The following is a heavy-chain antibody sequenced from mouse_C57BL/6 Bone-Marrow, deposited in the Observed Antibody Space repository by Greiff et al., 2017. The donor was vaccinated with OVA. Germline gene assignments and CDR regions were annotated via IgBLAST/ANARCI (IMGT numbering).Heavy chain of an antibody. V-gene: IGHV1-74*01. CDR1: GYTFTSYG. CDR2: IHPSDSDT. CDR3: AIEGGRGGVDY. Sequence: VQLQQSGAELARPGASVKLSCKASGYTFTSYGISWVKQRTGQGLEWIGRIHPSDSDTNYNQKFKGKATLTVDKSSSTAYMQLSSLTSEDSAVYYCAIEGGRGGVDYWGQGTTLTVSS. J-gene: IGHJ2*01.